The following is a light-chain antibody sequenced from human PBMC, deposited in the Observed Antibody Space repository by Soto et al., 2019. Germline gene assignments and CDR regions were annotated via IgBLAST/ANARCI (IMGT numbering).Light chain of an antibody. J-gene: IGKJ1*01. CDR3: MQALQSPPWT. V-gene: IGKV2-28*01. CDR1: QSLLHSNGYNY. CDR2: LGS. Sequence: DIVMTQSPLSLPVTPGEPASISCRSSQSLLHSNGYNYLDWYLQKPGQSPQLLIYLGSNRASGVPDRFSGSGSATDFILKHSRVEAEDVGVYYCMQALQSPPWTFGQGTKVEIK.